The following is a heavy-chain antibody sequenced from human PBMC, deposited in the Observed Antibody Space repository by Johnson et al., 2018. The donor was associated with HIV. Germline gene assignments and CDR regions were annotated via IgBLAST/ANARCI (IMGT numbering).Heavy chain of an antibody. D-gene: IGHD3-10*01. CDR1: GFTFDDHG. CDR3: SRPLGPPMVQGVIDAFDI. CDR2: INWNGGST. V-gene: IGHV3-20*04. J-gene: IGHJ3*02. Sequence: VQLVESGGGVVQPWRSLRLSCAASGFTFDDHGMSWVRQAPGKGLEWVSVINWNGGSTGYADSVKGRFTISRDNSKNSLYLQMNSLRAEDTALYYCSRPLGPPMVQGVIDAFDIWGQGTMVTVSS.